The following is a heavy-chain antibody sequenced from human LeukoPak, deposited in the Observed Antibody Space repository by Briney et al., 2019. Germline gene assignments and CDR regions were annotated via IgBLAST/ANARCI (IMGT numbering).Heavy chain of an antibody. CDR3: AKGSDQGAFDI. Sequence: GGSLRLSCAASGFTFSSYEMNWVRQAPGKGLEWVSYISSSGSTKYYADSVKGRFTISRDNSKNTLYLQMNSLRAEDTAVYYCAKGSDQGAFDIWGQGTMVTVSS. V-gene: IGHV3-48*03. CDR1: GFTFSSYE. D-gene: IGHD2-2*01. J-gene: IGHJ3*02. CDR2: ISSSGSTK.